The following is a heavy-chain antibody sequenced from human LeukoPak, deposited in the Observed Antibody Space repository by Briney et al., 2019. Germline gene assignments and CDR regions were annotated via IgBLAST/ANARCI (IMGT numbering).Heavy chain of an antibody. J-gene: IGHJ4*02. CDR2: IYYSGST. CDR1: GGSISSYY. Sequence: SETLSLTCTVSGGSISSYYWSWIRQPPGKGLEWIGYIYYSGSTNYNPSLKSRVTISVDTSKNQFSLKLSSVTAADTAVYYCARDRSYYDSSGYFDYWGQGTLVIVSS. D-gene: IGHD3-22*01. CDR3: ARDRSYYDSSGYFDY. V-gene: IGHV4-59*12.